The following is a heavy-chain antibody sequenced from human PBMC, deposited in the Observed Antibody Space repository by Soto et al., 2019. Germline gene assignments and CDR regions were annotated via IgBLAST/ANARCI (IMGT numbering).Heavy chain of an antibody. D-gene: IGHD3-9*01. Sequence: QVQLQESGPGQVKPSETLSLTCAVSGGSISSSNWWSWVRQAPGKGLEWIGEIYHSGTANYNPSLKSRVTISVDKSKNQFSLKLSAVTAADTALYFCARDKGLNSDWYPGGMDVWGRGTTVTVSS. J-gene: IGHJ6*02. CDR1: GGSISSSNW. V-gene: IGHV4-4*02. CDR2: IYHSGTA. CDR3: ARDKGLNSDWYPGGMDV.